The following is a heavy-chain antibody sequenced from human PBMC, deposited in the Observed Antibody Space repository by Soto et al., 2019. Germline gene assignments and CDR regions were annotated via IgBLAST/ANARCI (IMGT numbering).Heavy chain of an antibody. CDR1: GGSISSGDYY. V-gene: IGHV4-30-4*01. CDR3: ASNSYGYTIDDY. CDR2: IYYSGST. D-gene: IGHD5-18*01. J-gene: IGHJ4*02. Sequence: QVQLQESGPGLVKPSQTLSLTCTVSGGSISSGDYYWSWIRQPPGKGLEWIGYIYYSGSTSYNPCLKIRVTISVDTSKNQFSLKLSSVTAADTAVYYCASNSYGYTIDDYWGQGTLVTVS.